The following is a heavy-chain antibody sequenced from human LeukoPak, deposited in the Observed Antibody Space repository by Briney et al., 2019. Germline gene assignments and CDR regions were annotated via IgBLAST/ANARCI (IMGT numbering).Heavy chain of an antibody. CDR1: GFTFSDHY. Sequence: KAGGSLRLSCTASGFTFSDHYMSWFRLSPGKGLEWLSYITSSGTTSDYADSVKGRFTISRDNAKNSMYLQMNSLRPEDTAVYYCARDPDYGAPDWGQGTLVTVSS. CDR3: ARDPDYGAPD. CDR2: ITSSGTTS. V-gene: IGHV3-11*01. D-gene: IGHD4-17*01. J-gene: IGHJ4*02.